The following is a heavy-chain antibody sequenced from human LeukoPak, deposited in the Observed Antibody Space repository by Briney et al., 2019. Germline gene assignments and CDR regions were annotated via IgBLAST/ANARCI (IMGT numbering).Heavy chain of an antibody. D-gene: IGHD2-2*01. CDR3: ARGYDNNPKFDY. Sequence: SETLSLTCTVSGGSIRSCYWSWIRQPPGKGLEWIGYIYYSGSTNYNPSLKSRVTISVDTSKNQFSLKLSSVTAADTAVYYCARGYDNNPKFDYWGQGTLVTVSS. J-gene: IGHJ4*02. CDR1: GGSIRSCY. V-gene: IGHV4-59*01. CDR2: IYYSGST.